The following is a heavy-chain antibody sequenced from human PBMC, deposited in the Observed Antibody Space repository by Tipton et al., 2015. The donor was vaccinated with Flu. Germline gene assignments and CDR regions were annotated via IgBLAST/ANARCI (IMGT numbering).Heavy chain of an antibody. V-gene: IGHV4-39*07. D-gene: IGHD3-22*01. CDR3: TRSLRNSSGSPGY. CDR2: VYYTGDT. Sequence: TLSLTCTVSGDSFTTSSHHWAWIRQPPGKGLEWLGSVYYTGDTFYNPSLASRVSMSVDTSKSQFSLRLSSVTAADTAMYYCTRSLRNSSGSPGYWGQGTLVTVSS. CDR1: GDSFTTSSHH. J-gene: IGHJ4*02.